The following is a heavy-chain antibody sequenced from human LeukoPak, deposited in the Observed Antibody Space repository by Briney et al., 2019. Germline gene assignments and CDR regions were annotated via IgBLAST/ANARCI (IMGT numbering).Heavy chain of an antibody. J-gene: IGHJ4*02. Sequence: GGSLRLSCAASGFTFSSYAMTWVRQAPGKGLEWVSAISGGGGSTYYADTVKGRFTISRDNSKNTLYLQMNSLRAEDTAVYYCAKDIWFGGTYYFDYWGQGTLVTVSS. CDR3: AKDIWFGGTYYFDY. V-gene: IGHV3-23*01. CDR2: ISGGGGST. CDR1: GFTFSSYA. D-gene: IGHD3-10*01.